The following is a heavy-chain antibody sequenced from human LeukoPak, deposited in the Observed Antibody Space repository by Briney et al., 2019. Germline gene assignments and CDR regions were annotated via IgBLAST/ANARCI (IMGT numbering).Heavy chain of an antibody. J-gene: IGHJ3*02. CDR1: GFTFSSYS. Sequence: GGSLRLSCAASGFTFSSYSMNWVRQAPGKGLEWVSSISSSSYIYYADSVKGRFTISRDNSKNTLYLQMNSLRAEDTAVYYCARGGVVIAFDIWGQGTMVTVSS. CDR3: ARGGVVIAFDI. D-gene: IGHD4-23*01. V-gene: IGHV3-21*01. CDR2: ISSSSYI.